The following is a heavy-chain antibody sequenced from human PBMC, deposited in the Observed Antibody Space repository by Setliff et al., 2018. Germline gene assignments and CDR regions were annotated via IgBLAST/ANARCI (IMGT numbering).Heavy chain of an antibody. CDR2: IHHRGST. J-gene: IGHJ4*02. Sequence: ASETLSLTCAVSGYSISSGYYWGWIRQPPGKGLEWIGSIHHRGSTYYNPSLKSRVTTLVDTSKNHFSLKLSSVTAADTAVYFCARDQGHGITAAGPDFWGQGTLVTVSS. D-gene: IGHD6-13*01. CDR3: ARDQGHGITAAGPDF. CDR1: GYSISSGYY. V-gene: IGHV4-38-2*02.